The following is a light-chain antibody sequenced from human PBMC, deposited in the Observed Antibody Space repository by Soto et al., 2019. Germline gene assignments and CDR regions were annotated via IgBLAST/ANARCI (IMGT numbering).Light chain of an antibody. V-gene: IGLV1-40*01. CDR2: GNS. J-gene: IGLJ3*02. CDR1: SSNIGAGYD. Sequence: QSVLTQPPSVSGAPGQRVTISCTGSSSNIGAGYDVHWYQQLPGTAPKLLIYGNSNRPSGVPDRFSGSKSGTSASLAITGVQAEDEADYYCQSYDRSLSGSVFGGGTKVTVL. CDR3: QSYDRSLSGSV.